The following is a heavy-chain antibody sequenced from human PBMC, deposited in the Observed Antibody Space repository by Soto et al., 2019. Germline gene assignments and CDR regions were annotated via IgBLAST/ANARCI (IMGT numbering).Heavy chain of an antibody. CDR2: IYYSGST. V-gene: IGHV4-59*01. CDR3: AREGSGPLYGMDV. D-gene: IGHD3-3*01. Sequence: SETLSLTCTVSGGSISSYYWSWIRQPPGKGLEWIGYIYYSGSTNYNPSLKSRVTISVDTSKNQFSLKLSSVTAADTAVYYCAREGSGPLYGMDVWGQGTTVTVSS. J-gene: IGHJ6*02. CDR1: GGSISSYY.